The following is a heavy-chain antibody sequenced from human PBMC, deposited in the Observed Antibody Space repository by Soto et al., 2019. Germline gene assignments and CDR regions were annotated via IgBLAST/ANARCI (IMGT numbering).Heavy chain of an antibody. CDR2: INPSGGKT. CDR3: ATSVNSAMAFDY. V-gene: IGHV1-46*01. D-gene: IGHD5-18*01. J-gene: IGHJ4*02. Sequence: QVQLEQSGAEVKKPGASVKVSCKASGYTFTNHYIHWVRQGPGQGPEWMGTINPSGGKTDYAQKFKGRVTLTSDTPTSTVYMELSSLRSEDSAVYYCATSVNSAMAFDYWGQGTLVTVSS. CDR1: GYTFTNHY.